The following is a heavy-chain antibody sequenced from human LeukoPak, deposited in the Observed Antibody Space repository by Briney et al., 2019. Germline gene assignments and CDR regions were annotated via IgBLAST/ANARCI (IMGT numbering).Heavy chain of an antibody. D-gene: IGHD2-2*01. V-gene: IGHV4-34*08. CDR3: ATQTPYQLLLQSAFDI. J-gene: IGHJ3*02. CDR1: GGTFSGYY. Sequence: PSETLSLTCAVYGGTFSGYYWSWIRQPPGKRLEWVGESNDSGGTNYNPSLKSRVTISVDTSKNQFSLKLSSVTAADTAVYYCATQTPYQLLLQSAFDIWGQGTMVTVSP. CDR2: SNDSGGT.